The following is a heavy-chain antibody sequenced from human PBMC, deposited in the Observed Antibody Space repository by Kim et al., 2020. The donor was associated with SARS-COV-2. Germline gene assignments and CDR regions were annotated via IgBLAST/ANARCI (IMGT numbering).Heavy chain of an antibody. D-gene: IGHD3-10*01. CDR3: AKDMTSGVRGVIRGFDY. Sequence: GGSLRLSCAASGFTFDDYAMHWVRQAPGKGLEWVSGISWNSGSIGYAYSVKGRFTISRDNAKNSLYLQMNSPRAEDTALYYCAKDMTSGVRGVIRGFDYWGQGTLVTVSS. J-gene: IGHJ4*02. V-gene: IGHV3-9*01. CDR2: ISWNSGSI. CDR1: GFTFDDYA.